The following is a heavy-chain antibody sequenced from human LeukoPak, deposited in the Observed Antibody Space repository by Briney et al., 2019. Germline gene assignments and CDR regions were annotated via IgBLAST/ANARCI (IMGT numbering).Heavy chain of an antibody. D-gene: IGHD5-12*01. Sequence: SETLSLTCTASGGSISSSSYYWGWIRQPPGKGLEWIGSIYYSGSTYYNPSLKSRVTISVDTSKTQFYLKLGSVTAADTAVYYCARHIPEYEEDSGYAHPCAELDVWGQGTTVTVSS. V-gene: IGHV4-39*01. CDR1: GGSISSSSYY. CDR3: ARHIPEYEEDSGYAHPCAELDV. CDR2: IYYSGST. J-gene: IGHJ6*02.